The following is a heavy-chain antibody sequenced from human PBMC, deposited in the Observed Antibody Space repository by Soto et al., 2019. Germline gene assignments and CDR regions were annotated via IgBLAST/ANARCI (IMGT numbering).Heavy chain of an antibody. CDR3: ARRRGGALRDNYFDP. D-gene: IGHD3-3*02. Sequence: QVQLQQWGAGLLKPSETLSLTCAVYGGPFSNYFWTWIRQPPGKGLEWIGEISHSGSTNYNPSLQSRVTISVDTSKNHFSLKVKSVTAADTAVYYCARRRGGALRDNYFDPWGQGTLVAVSS. V-gene: IGHV4-34*01. CDR2: ISHSGST. CDR1: GGPFSNYF. J-gene: IGHJ5*02.